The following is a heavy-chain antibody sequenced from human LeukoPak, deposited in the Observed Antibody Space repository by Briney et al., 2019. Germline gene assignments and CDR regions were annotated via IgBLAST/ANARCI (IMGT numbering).Heavy chain of an antibody. CDR3: ARLTLLRRPGITGTSPLYYFDY. CDR1: GGSISSYY. V-gene: IGHV4-4*09. J-gene: IGHJ4*02. CDR2: IYTSGST. Sequence: PSETLSLTCTVSGGSISSYYWSWIRQPPGKGLDWIGYIYTSGSTNYNPSLKSRVTISVDTSKNQFSLKLSSVTAADTAVYYCARLTLLRRPGITGTSPLYYFDYWGQGTLVTVSS. D-gene: IGHD1-7*01.